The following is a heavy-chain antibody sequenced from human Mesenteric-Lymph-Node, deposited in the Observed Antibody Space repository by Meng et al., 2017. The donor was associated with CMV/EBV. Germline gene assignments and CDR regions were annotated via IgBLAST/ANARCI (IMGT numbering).Heavy chain of an antibody. D-gene: IGHD6-13*01. V-gene: IGHV1-2*02. J-gene: IGHJ4*02. Sequence: SCAASGYPFTAYYIHWVRQTLGQRLEYLGWINPNRGDTYSAQNFQGRVTLTRDTSINTAYMELNRLVSDDTAMYYCARDLTGEPGAGHWGPGTLVTVSS. CDR3: ARDLTGEPGAGH. CDR2: INPNRGDT. CDR1: GYPFTAYY.